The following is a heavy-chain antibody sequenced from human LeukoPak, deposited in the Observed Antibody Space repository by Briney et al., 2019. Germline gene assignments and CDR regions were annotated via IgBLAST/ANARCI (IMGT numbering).Heavy chain of an antibody. CDR3: ARAGNYDILTGYHNFLNY. J-gene: IGHJ4*02. V-gene: IGHV4-4*08. D-gene: IGHD3-9*01. CDR1: GGSISSYY. CDR2: IYTSGST. Sequence: SETLSLTCTVSGGSISSYYWSWIRQPPGKGLEWIGYIYTSGSTNYNPSLKSRVTISVDTSKNQFSLKLSSVTAADTAVYYCARAGNYDILTGYHNFLNYWGQGTLVTVSS.